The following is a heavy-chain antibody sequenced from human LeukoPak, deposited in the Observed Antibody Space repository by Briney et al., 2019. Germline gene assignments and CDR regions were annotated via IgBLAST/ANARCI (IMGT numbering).Heavy chain of an antibody. CDR1: GGTFSTQA. D-gene: IGHD6-13*01. J-gene: IGHJ6*03. CDR2: IIPIFSAT. Sequence: SVKVSCKASGGTFSTQAINWVRQAPGQGLEWMGGIIPIFSATNYAQRFQGRLTITADESTSTAYMEMSSLRSEDTALYYCASGIASHGTGNNYHFYHMDAWGKGTTVTISS. V-gene: IGHV1-69*13. CDR3: ASGIASHGTGNNYHFYHMDA.